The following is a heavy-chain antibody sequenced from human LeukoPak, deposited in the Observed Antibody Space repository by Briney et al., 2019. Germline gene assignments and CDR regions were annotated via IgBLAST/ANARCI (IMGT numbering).Heavy chain of an antibody. CDR2: ISAYNGNT. D-gene: IGHD6-6*01. V-gene: IGHV1-18*01. CDR1: GYTFTSYG. J-gene: IGHJ4*02. CDR3: ARDLYRAARQSSCY. Sequence: SVTVSCQASGYTFTSYGISWVRQAHAQGSEWMGWISAYNGNTNYAQKLQRRVTMTTDTSTSTAYMELRSLRSDDTAVYNCARDLYRAARQSSCYWGQGTLVTVSS.